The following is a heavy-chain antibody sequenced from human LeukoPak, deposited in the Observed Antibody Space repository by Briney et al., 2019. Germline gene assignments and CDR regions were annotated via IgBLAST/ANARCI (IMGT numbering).Heavy chain of an antibody. D-gene: IGHD1-26*01. Sequence: GGSLRLSCAASGFTVSSSYMSWVRQAPGKGLEWVSVIYAGGTTYYPDSVKGRFTISRDNSKNTLYLQMDSLRSEDTAVYYCATNGYSGTYNRYFDSWGQGTLVTVTS. CDR3: ATNGYSGTYNRYFDS. J-gene: IGHJ4*02. V-gene: IGHV3-53*05. CDR2: IYAGGTT. CDR1: GFTVSSSY.